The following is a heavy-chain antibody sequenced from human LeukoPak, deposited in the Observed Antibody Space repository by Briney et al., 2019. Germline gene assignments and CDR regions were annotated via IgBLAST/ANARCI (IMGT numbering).Heavy chain of an antibody. CDR2: ISYDGSNK. Sequence: PGRSLRLSCVVSGFTVTGYSMHWVRQAPGTGLEWVAVISYDGSNKYYADSVKGRFTISRDNSKNTLYLQMNSLRAEDTAVYYCAKVDYGGNSGVDYWGQGTLVTVSS. V-gene: IGHV3-30*04. CDR3: AKVDYGGNSGVDY. J-gene: IGHJ4*02. CDR1: GFTVTGYS. D-gene: IGHD4-23*01.